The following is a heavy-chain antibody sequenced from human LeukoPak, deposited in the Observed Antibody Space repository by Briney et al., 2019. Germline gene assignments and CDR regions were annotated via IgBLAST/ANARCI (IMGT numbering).Heavy chain of an antibody. Sequence: GASVKVSCQASGGTFSSYAISWVRQAPGQGLEWMGRIIPILGIANYAQKFQGRVTITADKSTSTAYMELSSLRSEDTAVYYCATTLAAAGTIDWFDPWGQGTLVTVSS. V-gene: IGHV1-69*04. CDR1: GGTFSSYA. CDR2: IIPILGIA. J-gene: IGHJ5*02. D-gene: IGHD6-13*01. CDR3: ATTLAAAGTIDWFDP.